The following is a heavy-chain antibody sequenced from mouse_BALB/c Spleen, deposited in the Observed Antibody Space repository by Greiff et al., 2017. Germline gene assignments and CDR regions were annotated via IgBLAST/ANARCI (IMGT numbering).Heavy chain of an antibody. CDR1: GYTFTSYW. CDR3: AGDDRYD. J-gene: IGHJ2*01. CDR2: INPSTGYT. D-gene: IGHD2-14*01. V-gene: IGHV1-7*01. Sequence: QVQLQQSGAELAKPGASVKMSCKASGYTFTSYWMHWVKQRPGQGLEWIGYINPSTGYTEYNQKFKDKATLTADKSSSTAYMQLSSLTSEDSAVYYCAGDDRYDWGQGTTLTVSS.